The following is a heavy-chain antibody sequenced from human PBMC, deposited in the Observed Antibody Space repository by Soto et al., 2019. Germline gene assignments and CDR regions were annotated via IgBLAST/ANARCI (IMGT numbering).Heavy chain of an antibody. CDR1: GFTFRSNA. Sequence: QLGGSLRLSCAASGFTFRSNAMSWVRQAPGKGLEWVSAISGSGVSTYYADSVKGRFTISRDNSKNTLYLQMNSLRAEDTAVYYCARVPQGVVRGAGYYYYDMDVWGQGTTVTVSS. CDR2: ISGSGVST. CDR3: ARVPQGVVRGAGYYYYDMDV. D-gene: IGHD3-10*01. V-gene: IGHV3-23*01. J-gene: IGHJ6*02.